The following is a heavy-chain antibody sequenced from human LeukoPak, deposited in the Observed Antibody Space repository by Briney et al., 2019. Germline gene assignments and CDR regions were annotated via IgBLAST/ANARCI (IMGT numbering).Heavy chain of an antibody. CDR2: ISGYNGYT. D-gene: IGHD6-19*01. J-gene: IGHJ6*02. Sequence: ASVKVSCKASGYTFTCYYMHWVRQAPGQGLEWMGWISGYNGYTHYAQKLQGRVTMTTDTSTSTAYMELRSLRSDDTAMYYCARAGAVAGTSGMDVWGQGTTVTVSS. V-gene: IGHV1-18*04. CDR3: ARAGAVAGTSGMDV. CDR1: GYTFTCYY.